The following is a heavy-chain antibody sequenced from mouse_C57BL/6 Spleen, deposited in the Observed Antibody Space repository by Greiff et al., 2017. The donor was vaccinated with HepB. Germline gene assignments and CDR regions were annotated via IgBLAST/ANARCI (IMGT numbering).Heavy chain of an antibody. V-gene: IGHV1-15*01. D-gene: IGHD3-2*02. CDR1: GYTFTDYE. CDR2: IDPETGGT. Sequence: QVQLQQSGAELVRPGASVTLSCKASGYTFTDYEMHWVKQTPVHGLEWIGAIDPETGGTAYNQKFKGKAILTADKSSSTAYMERRSLPSEDSAVYYCTTVDSSGYVAYWGQGTLVTVSA. J-gene: IGHJ3*01. CDR3: TTVDSSGYVAY.